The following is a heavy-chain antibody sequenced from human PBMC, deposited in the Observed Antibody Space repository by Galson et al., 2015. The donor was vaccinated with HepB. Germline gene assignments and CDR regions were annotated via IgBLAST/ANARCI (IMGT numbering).Heavy chain of an antibody. CDR3: ATALWGGGL. CDR1: GLTISNYW. Sequence: SLRLSCAASGLTISNYWMHWVRQAPGIGLVWVSSINRDGSSTNYADSVKGRFAISRDNAKNTLDLQMSSLRAEDTALYYCATALWGGGLWGQGTLVTVSS. CDR2: INRDGSST. D-gene: IGHD3-16*01. V-gene: IGHV3-74*01. J-gene: IGHJ4*02.